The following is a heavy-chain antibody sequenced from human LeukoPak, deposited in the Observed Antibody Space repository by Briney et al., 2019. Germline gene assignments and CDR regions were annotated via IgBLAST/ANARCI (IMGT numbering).Heavy chain of an antibody. J-gene: IGHJ3*02. CDR1: GYTFTSYD. CDR2: MNPNSGNT. CDR3: ARADVTVGATSAAFDI. D-gene: IGHD1-26*01. Sequence: ASVKVSCKASGYTFTSYDINWVRQATGQGLEWMGWMNPNSGNTGYAQKFQGRVTITRNTSISTAYMELSSLRSEDTAVYYCARADVTVGATSAAFDIWGQGTMVTVSS. V-gene: IGHV1-8*03.